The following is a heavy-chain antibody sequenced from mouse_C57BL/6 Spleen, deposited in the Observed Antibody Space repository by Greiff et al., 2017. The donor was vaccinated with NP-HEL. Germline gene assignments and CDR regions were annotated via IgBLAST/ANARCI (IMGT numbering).Heavy chain of an antibody. D-gene: IGHD1-1*01. CDR2: ISSGSSTI. CDR1: GFTFSDYG. Sequence: EVQLVESGGGLVKPGGSLKLSCAASGFTFSDYGMHWVRQAPEKGLEWVAYISSGSSTIYYAGTVKGRFTISRDNAKNTLFLQMTSLRSEDTAMYYCARETVVGRYAMDYWGQGTSVTVSS. J-gene: IGHJ4*01. V-gene: IGHV5-17*01. CDR3: ARETVVGRYAMDY.